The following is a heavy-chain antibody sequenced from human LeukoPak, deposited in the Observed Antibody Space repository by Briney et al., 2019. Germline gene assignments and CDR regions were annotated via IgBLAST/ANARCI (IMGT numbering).Heavy chain of an antibody. V-gene: IGHV3-48*04. CDR2: ISSSDII. D-gene: IGHD2-15*01. CDR1: GFSLSTHS. CDR3: ARDVVAVIRGALHNWLDP. J-gene: IGHJ5*02. Sequence: GGSLRLSCEGSGFSLSTHSMTWARQTPGKGLGWVSYISSSDIIYNADSVKGRFTISRDNAKNSLYLRMNSLRAEDTAVYYCARDVVAVIRGALHNWLDPWGQGTQVTVSS.